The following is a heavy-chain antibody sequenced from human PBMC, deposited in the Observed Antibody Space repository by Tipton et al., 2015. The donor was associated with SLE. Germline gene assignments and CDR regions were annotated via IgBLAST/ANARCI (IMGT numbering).Heavy chain of an antibody. CDR3: TRGGGYTTYAHDWFDP. CDR1: GGSISSDNYA. D-gene: IGHD2/OR15-2a*01. Sequence: TLSLTCTVSGGSISSDNYAWSWIRQTPGKGLEWIGYIYPSGITYYNPSLKSRVTISLDNSKNQFSLKLASVTAADTALYYCTRGGGYTTYAHDWFDPWGQGALVTVAS. CDR2: IYPSGIT. J-gene: IGHJ5*02. V-gene: IGHV4-30-2*01.